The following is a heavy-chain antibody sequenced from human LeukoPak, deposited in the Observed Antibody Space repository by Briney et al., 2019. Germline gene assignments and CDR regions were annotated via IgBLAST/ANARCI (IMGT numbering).Heavy chain of an antibody. CDR1: GFTFNSYG. CDR3: AKDLAGVVDTELHFDS. J-gene: IGHJ4*02. Sequence: GGSLRLSCAASGFTFNSYGMHWVRQAPGKGPEWVAVIWYDGSNKFYADSVKGRFTISRDNSKNTLYLQMNSLRAEDTAVYYCAKDLAGVVDTELHFDSWGQGTLVTVSS. CDR2: IWYDGSNK. V-gene: IGHV3-33*06. D-gene: IGHD5-18*01.